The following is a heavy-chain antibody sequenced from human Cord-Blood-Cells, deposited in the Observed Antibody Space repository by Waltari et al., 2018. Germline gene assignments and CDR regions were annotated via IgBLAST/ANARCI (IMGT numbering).Heavy chain of an antibody. J-gene: IGHJ6*02. V-gene: IGHV5-51*01. Sequence: EVQLVQSGAEVKKPGESLKISCTGSGYSFTSYWIGWVRQMHGKGLEWMGIIYPGDSETRYSPSFQGQVTISADKSISTAYLQWSSLKASDTAMYYCARWAGGVYYYYGMDVWGQGTTVTVSS. D-gene: IGHD1-26*01. CDR1: GYSFTSYW. CDR3: ARWAGGVYYYYGMDV. CDR2: IYPGDSET.